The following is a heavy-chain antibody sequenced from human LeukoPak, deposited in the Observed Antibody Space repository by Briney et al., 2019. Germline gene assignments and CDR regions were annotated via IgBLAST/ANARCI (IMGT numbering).Heavy chain of an antibody. V-gene: IGHV4-59*01. CDR2: IRDSGST. CDR1: GGSISSYY. D-gene: IGHD3-16*02. Sequence: PSGTLSLTCTVSGGSISSYYWSWIRQPPGKGLEWIGYIRDSGSTNYIPSLKSRVSISVDTSKNQFSLNLSSVTAADTAVYYCARARDYVWGSYRYWYFDLWGRGTLVTVSS. J-gene: IGHJ2*01. CDR3: ARARDYVWGSYRYWYFDL.